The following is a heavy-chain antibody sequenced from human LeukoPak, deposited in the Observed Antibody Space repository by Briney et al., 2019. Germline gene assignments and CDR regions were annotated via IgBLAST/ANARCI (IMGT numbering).Heavy chain of an antibody. CDR3: ARDVVATNGDY. V-gene: IGHV1-2*06. J-gene: IGHJ4*02. Sequence: VASVKVSCKASGYTFTGYYMHWVRQAPGQGLEWMGRINPNSGDTNYAQKFQGRVTMTRDTSISTAYMELSRLRSDDTAVYYCARDVVATNGDYWGQGTLVTVSS. CDR2: INPNSGDT. D-gene: IGHD5-12*01. CDR1: GYTFTGYY.